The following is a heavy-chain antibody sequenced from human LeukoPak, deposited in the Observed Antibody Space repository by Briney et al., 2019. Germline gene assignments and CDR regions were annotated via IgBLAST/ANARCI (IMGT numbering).Heavy chain of an antibody. CDR3: ARLSVGYDSSGYYSV. D-gene: IGHD3-22*01. V-gene: IGHV3-48*03. CDR2: ISSSSSTI. Sequence: QPGGSLRLSCAASGFTFSSYAMSWVRQAPGKGLEWVSYISSSSSTIYYADSVKGRFTISRDNAKNSLSLQTNSLRAEDTAVYYRARLSVGYDSSGYYSVWGKGTTVTVSS. J-gene: IGHJ6*04. CDR1: GFTFSSYA.